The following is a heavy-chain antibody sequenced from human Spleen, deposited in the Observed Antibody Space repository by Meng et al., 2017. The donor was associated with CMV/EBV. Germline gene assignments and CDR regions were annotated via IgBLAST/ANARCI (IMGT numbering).Heavy chain of an antibody. Sequence: SCAASGFTVSSKYMSWVRQAPGKGLEWVSVLYTGGNTYYADSVKGRFTISRDNSKNMLYLQMNSLRAEDTAMYYCARVYSGLDVWGQGTTVTVSS. V-gene: IGHV3-53*01. CDR1: GFTVSSKY. CDR3: ARVYSGLDV. J-gene: IGHJ6*02. CDR2: LYTGGNT.